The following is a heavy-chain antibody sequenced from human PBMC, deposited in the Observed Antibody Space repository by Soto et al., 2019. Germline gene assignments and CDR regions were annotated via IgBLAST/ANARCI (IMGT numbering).Heavy chain of an antibody. Sequence: EVQLVESGGGLIQPGGSLRLSCAASGFTVSSNYMSWVRQAPGKGLEWGSVIYSGGSTYYADSVKGRFTISRDNSKTTLYLQMNSLRAEDTAVYYCARDRVESGYPEYFQHWGQGTLVTVSS. J-gene: IGHJ1*01. CDR3: ARDRVESGYPEYFQH. V-gene: IGHV3-53*01. D-gene: IGHD3-22*01. CDR2: IYSGGST. CDR1: GFTVSSNY.